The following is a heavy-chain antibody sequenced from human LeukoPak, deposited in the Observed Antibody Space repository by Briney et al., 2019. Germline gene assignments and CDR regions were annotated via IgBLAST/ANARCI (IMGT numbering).Heavy chain of an antibody. CDR3: ARDRGAFTWNSRFDS. CDR1: GYSISSGYY. J-gene: IGHJ4*02. Sequence: SGTLSLTCTVSGYSISSGYYWGWIRQPPGKGLEWIGSIYHSGSTYYNPSLKSRVTISVDTSKNQFSLKLSSVTAADTAVYYCARDRGAFTWNSRFDSWGQGTLVTVSS. D-gene: IGHD1-7*01. V-gene: IGHV4-38-2*02. CDR2: IYHSGST.